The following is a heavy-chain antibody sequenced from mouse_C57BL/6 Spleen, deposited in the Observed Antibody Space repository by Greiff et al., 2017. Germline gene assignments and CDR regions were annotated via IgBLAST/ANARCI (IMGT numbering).Heavy chain of an antibody. J-gene: IGHJ2*01. Sequence: EVKLEESGRCLVQPGGSMKLSCVASGFTFSNYWMNWVRQSPEKGLEWVAQIRLKSDNYATHYAESVKGRFTISRDDSKSSVYLQMNNLRAEDTGIYYCIHDGYYYFDNWRQAATVPAS. CDR1: GFTFSNYW. D-gene: IGHD2-3*01. V-gene: IGHV6-3*01. CDR2: IRLKSDNYAT. CDR3: IHDGYYYFDN.